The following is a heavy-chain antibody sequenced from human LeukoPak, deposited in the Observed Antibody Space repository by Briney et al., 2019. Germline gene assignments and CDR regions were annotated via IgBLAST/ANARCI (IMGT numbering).Heavy chain of an antibody. Sequence: GASVKVSCKASGYTFTDYYMHWVRQAPGQGLEWMGRINPNSGVTKYAERFQGRVTMTRDTSISTAYMELSRLRSDDAAVYYCARGSYSSGWYADYWGQGTLVTVSS. D-gene: IGHD6-19*01. V-gene: IGHV1-2*06. CDR2: INPNSGVT. CDR1: GYTFTDYY. CDR3: ARGSYSSGWYADY. J-gene: IGHJ4*02.